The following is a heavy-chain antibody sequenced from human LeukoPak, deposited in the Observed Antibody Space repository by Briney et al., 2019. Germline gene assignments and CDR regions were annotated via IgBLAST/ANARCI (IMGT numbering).Heavy chain of an antibody. J-gene: IGHJ4*02. V-gene: IGHV1-2*02. D-gene: IGHD1-1*01. Sequence: GASVKVSCKASGYTFTGYYIHWVRQAPGQGIERMGWINPNSGGTNYAQNFQGTVTMTRDTSTSTAYMELSRLRSDDTAVYYCARRLGAGTTLGYWGQGTLVTVSS. CDR3: ARRLGAGTTLGY. CDR2: INPNSGGT. CDR1: GYTFTGYY.